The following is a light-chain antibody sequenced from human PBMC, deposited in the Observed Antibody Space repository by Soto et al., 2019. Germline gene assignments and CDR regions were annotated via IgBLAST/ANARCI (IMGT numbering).Light chain of an antibody. CDR2: GNS. Sequence: QSVLTQPPSVSGAPGQRVTISCTGSSSKNRATYYVQWYQQLPGTAPKLLIYGNSNRPSGVPDRFSGSKSGTSASLAITGLQADDEADYYCQSYDSSLSAHYVFGTGTKVTVL. CDR1: SSKNRATYY. J-gene: IGLJ1*01. V-gene: IGLV1-40*01. CDR3: QSYDSSLSAHYV.